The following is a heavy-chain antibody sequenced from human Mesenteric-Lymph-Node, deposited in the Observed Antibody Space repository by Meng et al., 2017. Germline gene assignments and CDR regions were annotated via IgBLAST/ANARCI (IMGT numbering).Heavy chain of an antibody. J-gene: IGHJ4*02. CDR1: GFTFSSYE. CDR3: ARVRITAADTGNDY. V-gene: IGHV3-48*03. Sequence: GESLKISCAASGFTFSSYEMNWVRQAPGKGLEWVSYISSSSSTIYYADSVKGRFTISRDNAKNSLYLQMNSLRAEDTAVYYCARVRITAADTGNDYWGQGTLVTVSS. CDR2: ISSSSSTI. D-gene: IGHD6-13*01.